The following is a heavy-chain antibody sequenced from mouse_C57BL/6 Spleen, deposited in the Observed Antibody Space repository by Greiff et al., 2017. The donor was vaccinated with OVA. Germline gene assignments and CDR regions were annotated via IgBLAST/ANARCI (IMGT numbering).Heavy chain of an antibody. D-gene: IGHD2-4*01. V-gene: IGHV5-4*01. CDR2: ISDGGSYT. CDR1: GFTFSSYA. Sequence: EVKLMESGGGLVKPGGSLKLSCAASGFTFSSYAMSWVRQTPEKRLEWVATISDGGSYTYYPDNVKGRFTISRDNAKNNLYLQMSHLKSEDTAMYYCARDIADYDEDYFDYWGQGTTLTVSS. J-gene: IGHJ2*01. CDR3: ARDIADYDEDYFDY.